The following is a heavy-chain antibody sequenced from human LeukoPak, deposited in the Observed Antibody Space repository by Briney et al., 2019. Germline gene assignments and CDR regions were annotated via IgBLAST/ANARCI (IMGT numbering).Heavy chain of an antibody. CDR2: ISAYNGNT. Sequence: ASVKVSCKASGGTFSSYAISWVRQAPGQGLEWMGWISAYNGNTNYAQKLQGRVTMTTDTSTSTAYMELRSLRSDDTAVYYCARDRLAYYYDSSGYSGDFDYWGQGTLVTVSS. CDR3: ARDRLAYYYDSSGYSGDFDY. J-gene: IGHJ4*02. V-gene: IGHV1-18*01. D-gene: IGHD3-22*01. CDR1: GGTFSSYA.